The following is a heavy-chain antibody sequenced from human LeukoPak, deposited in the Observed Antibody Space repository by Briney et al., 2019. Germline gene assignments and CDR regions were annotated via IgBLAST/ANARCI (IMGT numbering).Heavy chain of an antibody. CDR1: GFTFSSYA. D-gene: IGHD1-26*01. CDR3: AKGTRSGTYLIDY. CDR2: ISTTAGNT. V-gene: IGHV3-23*01. Sequence: AGGSLRLSCAASGFTFSSYAMSWVRQAPGKGLAWVSSISTTAGNTYYADSVQGRFTISRDNPKNTLYLQMNSLRADDTAVYYCAKGTRSGTYLIDYWGQGTLVTVSS. J-gene: IGHJ4*02.